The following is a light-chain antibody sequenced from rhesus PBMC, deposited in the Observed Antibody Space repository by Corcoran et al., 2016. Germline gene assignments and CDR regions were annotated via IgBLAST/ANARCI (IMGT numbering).Light chain of an antibody. CDR3: LQYNSDPLT. Sequence: DIQMTQSPSSLSASVGDRVTITCRASQGISTYLTWYQQKPGKAPKRLIYAASSLESGVPSRFRCSGSGKDFTLTISSLQPEDFATYYCLQYNSDPLTFGGGTKVEIK. J-gene: IGKJ4*01. CDR2: AAS. V-gene: IGKV1-43*02. CDR1: QGISTY.